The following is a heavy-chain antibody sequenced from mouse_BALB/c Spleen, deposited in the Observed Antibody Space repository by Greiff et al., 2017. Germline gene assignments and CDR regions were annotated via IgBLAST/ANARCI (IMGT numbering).Heavy chain of an antibody. J-gene: IGHJ4*01. CDR2: ISSGGSYT. CDR3: ARDGNSKAMDY. D-gene: IGHD2-1*01. V-gene: IGHV5-9-4*01. CDR1: GFTFSSYA. Sequence: EVQVVESGGGLVKPGGSLKLSCAASGFTFSSYAMSWVRQSPEKRLEWVAEISSGGSYTYYPDTVTGRFTISRDNAKNTLYLEMSSLRSEDTAMYYCARDGNSKAMDYWGQGTSVTVSS.